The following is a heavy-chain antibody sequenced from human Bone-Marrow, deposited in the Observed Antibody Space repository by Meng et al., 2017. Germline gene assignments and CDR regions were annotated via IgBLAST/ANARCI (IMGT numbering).Heavy chain of an antibody. CDR1: GYTFTSYG. D-gene: IGHD3-10*02. CDR3: ARRSSTLYDLFGHFDY. V-gene: IGHV1-18*01. Sequence: ASVKVSCKASGYTFTSYGISWVRQAPGQGLEWMGWISAYNGNTNYAQKLQGRVTMTTDTSTSTAYMELRSLRPDDTAVYYCARRSSTLYDLFGHFDYWGQGTLVTVYS. CDR2: ISAYNGNT. J-gene: IGHJ4*02.